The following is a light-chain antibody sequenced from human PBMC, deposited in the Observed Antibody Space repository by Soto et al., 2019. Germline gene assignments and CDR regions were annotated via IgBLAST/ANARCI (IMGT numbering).Light chain of an antibody. Sequence: DIQMTQSPSSLSASVGDRVTITCRASQGISNYLAWYQQKPGKVPKLLIYAASTLQSGVPSRFSGSGSGTDFTLTISSLQPEDVATYYCQKYNSAPPNFTFGPGTKVDIK. V-gene: IGKV1-27*01. CDR2: AAS. CDR3: QKYNSAPPNFT. CDR1: QGISNY. J-gene: IGKJ3*01.